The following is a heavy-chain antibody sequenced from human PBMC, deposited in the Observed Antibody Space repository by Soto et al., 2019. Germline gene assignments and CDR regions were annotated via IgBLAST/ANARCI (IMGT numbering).Heavy chain of an antibody. CDR2: INHSGST. CDR1: GGSFSGYY. D-gene: IGHD3-22*01. J-gene: IGHJ6*02. Sequence: SETLSLTCAVYGGSFSGYYWSWIRQPPWKGLEWIGEINHSGSTNYNPSLKSRVTISVDTSKNQFSLKLSSVTAADTAVYYCARGLYYYDSSGYYRPVYYYGMDVWGQGTTVTVSS. V-gene: IGHV4-34*01. CDR3: ARGLYYYDSSGYYRPVYYYGMDV.